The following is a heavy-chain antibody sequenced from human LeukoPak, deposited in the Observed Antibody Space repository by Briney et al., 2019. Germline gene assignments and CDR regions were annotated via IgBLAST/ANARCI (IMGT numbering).Heavy chain of an antibody. CDR2: ISSDSNHI. Sequence: GGSLRLSCAVSGFTFSDYSMNWVRQAPGKGLEWVSSISSDSNHIYYADSVKGRFTISRDNAENSLYLQMNSLRAEDTAVYYCARLYCSITSCYAGDYWGQGTLVTVSS. CDR3: ARLYCSITSCYAGDY. V-gene: IGHV3-21*01. CDR1: GFTFSDYS. D-gene: IGHD2-2*01. J-gene: IGHJ4*02.